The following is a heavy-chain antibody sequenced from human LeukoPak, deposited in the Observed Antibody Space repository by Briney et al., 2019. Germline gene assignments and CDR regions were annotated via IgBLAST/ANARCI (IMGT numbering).Heavy chain of an antibody. CDR3: ARGEYYDFWSGSLPDY. Sequence: SETLSLTCAVYGGSFSGYYWSWIRQPPGKGLEWIGEINHSGSTNYNPSLKSRVTIPVDTSKNQFSLKLSSVTAADTAVYYCARGEYYDFWSGSLPDYWGQGTLVTVSS. J-gene: IGHJ4*02. CDR1: GGSFSGYY. D-gene: IGHD3-3*01. CDR2: INHSGST. V-gene: IGHV4-34*01.